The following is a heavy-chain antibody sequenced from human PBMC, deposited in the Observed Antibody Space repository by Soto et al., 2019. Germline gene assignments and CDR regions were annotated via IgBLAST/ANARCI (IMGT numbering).Heavy chain of an antibody. Sequence: SETLSLTCTVSGGSISTYYWSWFRQPPGKGLEWIGYIYYSGSTNYNPSLKSRGTISVDTSKNQFSLKLRSVTAADTAVYYCARANYYYDRSGYLYFFDYCGQGSLVTVSA. CDR3: ARANYYYDRSGYLYFFDY. J-gene: IGHJ4*02. V-gene: IGHV4-59*01. D-gene: IGHD3-22*01. CDR1: GGSISTYY. CDR2: IYYSGST.